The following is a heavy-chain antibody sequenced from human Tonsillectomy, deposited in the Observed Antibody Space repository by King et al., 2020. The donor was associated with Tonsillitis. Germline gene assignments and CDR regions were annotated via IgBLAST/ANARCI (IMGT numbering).Heavy chain of an antibody. CDR3: AKEPYYYDSSGNYFNAFDI. V-gene: IGHV3-23*04. D-gene: IGHD3-22*01. J-gene: IGHJ3*02. CDR1: GFTFSSYA. CDR2: IIGSGGST. Sequence: EVQLVESGGGLVQPGGSLRLSCAASGFTFSSYAMSWVRQAPGKGLEWVSAIIGSGGSTYYADSVKGRFTISRDNSKNTLDLQMNSLRAEDTAVYYCAKEPYYYDSSGNYFNAFDIWGQGTMVTVSS.